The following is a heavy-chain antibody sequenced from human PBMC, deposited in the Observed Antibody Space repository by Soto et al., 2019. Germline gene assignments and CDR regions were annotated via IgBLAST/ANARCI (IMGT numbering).Heavy chain of an antibody. CDR3: ARGSGRQVYNYYGMDV. J-gene: IGHJ6*02. CDR2: IYHSGST. V-gene: IGHV4-4*02. Sequence: QVQLQESGPGLVKPSGTLSLTCAVSGGSISSSNWWSWVRQSPGKGLEWIGEIYHSGSTNYHPSLQSRVTISVDKSKNQFSLKLSSVTAADTAVDYCARGSGRQVYNYYGMDVWGQGTTVTVSS. D-gene: IGHD3-10*01. CDR1: GGSISSSNW.